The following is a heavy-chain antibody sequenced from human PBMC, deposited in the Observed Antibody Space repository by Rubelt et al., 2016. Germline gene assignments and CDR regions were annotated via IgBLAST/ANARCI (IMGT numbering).Heavy chain of an antibody. J-gene: IGHJ6*02. CDR3: ASNRLGGTSGYGMDV. V-gene: IGHV5-51*01. CDR2: SYPRNSET. D-gene: IGHD1-26*01. CDR1: GYSFTSDW. Sequence: PGESLKISCQDSGYSFTSDWIGWVRQMPGQGLEWMGVSYPRNSETRYSPSFQGPVTFSADKSISTAYLQWSSLKGSDTAMYYCASNRLGGTSGYGMDVWGQGTTVTVS.